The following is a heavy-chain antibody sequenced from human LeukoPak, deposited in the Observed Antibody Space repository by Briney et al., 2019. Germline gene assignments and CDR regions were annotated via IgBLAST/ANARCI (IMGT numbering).Heavy chain of an antibody. CDR1: GFTFSIYA. CDR3: AKGPYYDFWSGPPDY. J-gene: IGHJ4*02. Sequence: GGSLRLSCAASGFTFSIYAMSWVRQAPGKGLEWVSGISGSGGSTYYADSVKGRFTISRNNSKNTLYVQMNSLRAEDTAVYYCAKGPYYDFWSGPPDYWGQGTLVTVSS. CDR2: ISGSGGST. D-gene: IGHD3-3*01. V-gene: IGHV3-23*01.